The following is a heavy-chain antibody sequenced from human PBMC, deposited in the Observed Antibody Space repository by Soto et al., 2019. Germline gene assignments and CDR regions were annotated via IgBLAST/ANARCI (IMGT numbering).Heavy chain of an antibody. V-gene: IGHV3-23*01. Sequence: PWGSLTLSCAASGFTFSSYAMSWVRQAPGKGLEWVSAMSSCCGSTYYGDSVKGRFTISRDNSKNTLYMEMNSLRAEDTAVYYCAKDRGFAYYYDSSGYYYGWFDPWGQGTLVTVSS. CDR3: AKDRGFAYYYDSSGYYYGWFDP. D-gene: IGHD3-22*01. CDR2: MSSCCGST. CDR1: GFTFSSYA. J-gene: IGHJ5*02.